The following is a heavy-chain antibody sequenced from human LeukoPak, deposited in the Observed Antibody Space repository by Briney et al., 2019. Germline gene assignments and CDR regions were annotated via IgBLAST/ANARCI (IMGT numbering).Heavy chain of an antibody. Sequence: GASVKVSCKASGYTFTGYYMHWVRQAPGQGLEWMGWIDPNSGGTNYAQKFQDRVTMTGDPSISTAYMELSGLRSDDTAVYYCARAPAYSSSAILDFFHYWGQGTLVTVSS. D-gene: IGHD6-6*01. CDR1: GYTFTGYY. CDR2: IDPNSGGT. CDR3: ARAPAYSSSAILDFFHY. J-gene: IGHJ4*02. V-gene: IGHV1-2*02.